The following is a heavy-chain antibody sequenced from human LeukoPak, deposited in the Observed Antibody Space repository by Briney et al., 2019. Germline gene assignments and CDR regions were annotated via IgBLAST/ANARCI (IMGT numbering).Heavy chain of an antibody. CDR1: GGSISSGSYY. J-gene: IGHJ4*02. CDR2: IYTSGST. D-gene: IGHD2-15*01. CDR3: ARLSVVVAATLDY. V-gene: IGHV4-61*02. Sequence: PSETLSLTCTVSGGSISSGSYYWSWIRQPAGKGLEWIGRIYTSGSTNYNPSLKSRVTISVDTSKNQFSLKLSSVTAADTAVYYCARLSVVVAATLDYWGQGTVVSVPS.